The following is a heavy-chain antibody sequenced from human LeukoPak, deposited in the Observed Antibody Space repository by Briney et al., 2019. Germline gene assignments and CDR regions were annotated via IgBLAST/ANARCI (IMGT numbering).Heavy chain of an antibody. CDR1: GFTFSSYA. D-gene: IGHD3-10*01. CDR3: ARGSYGSGTEQYYFDN. CDR2: ISHDGSHK. V-gene: IGHV3-30*04. J-gene: IGHJ4*02. Sequence: GRSLRFSCAASGFTFSSYALHWVRQAPGKGLEWVAVISHDGSHKYYADSVKGRFTISRDNSKNTLYLQMNSLRPEDTALYYCARGSYGSGTEQYYFDNWGQGTLVTVSS.